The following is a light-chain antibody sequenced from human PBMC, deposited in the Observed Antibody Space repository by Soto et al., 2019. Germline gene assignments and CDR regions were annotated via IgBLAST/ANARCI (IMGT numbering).Light chain of an antibody. V-gene: IGKV4-1*01. CDR3: QQYYGGPIT. Sequence: DIVMTQSPDSLTVSLGERATINCKSSQSLLSRSNNKNYLAWFQQRPGQPPKVLIYSASTRESGVPDRFGGSGSGTDFTLTISSLQAEDVAVYYCQQYYGGPITFGQGTRLEIK. J-gene: IGKJ5*01. CDR2: SAS. CDR1: QSLLSRSNNKNY.